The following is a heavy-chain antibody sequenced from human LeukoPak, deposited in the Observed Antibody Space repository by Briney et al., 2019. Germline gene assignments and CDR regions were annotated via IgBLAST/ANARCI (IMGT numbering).Heavy chain of an antibody. Sequence: PSETLSLTCTVSGGSISSSSYYWGWIRQPPGKGLEWIGSIYYSGSTYYNPSLKSRVTISVDTSKNHFSLKLSSVTAADTAVYYCARHDYSNYANWFDPWGQGTLVTVSS. D-gene: IGHD4-11*01. CDR2: IYYSGST. CDR3: ARHDYSNYANWFDP. J-gene: IGHJ5*02. CDR1: GGSISSSSYY. V-gene: IGHV4-39*01.